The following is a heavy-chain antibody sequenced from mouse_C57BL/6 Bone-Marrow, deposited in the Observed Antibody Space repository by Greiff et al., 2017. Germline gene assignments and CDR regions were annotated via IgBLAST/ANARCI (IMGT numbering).Heavy chain of an antibody. CDR3: TSYDYDGAWFAY. V-gene: IGHV14-4*01. Sequence: EVQLQQSGAELVRPGASVKLSCTASGFNIKDDYMHWVKQRPEQGLEWIGWIDPENGDTEYASKFQGKATITADTSSNTAYLQLSSLTSEDTAVYYCTSYDYDGAWFAYWGQGTLVTVSA. J-gene: IGHJ3*01. D-gene: IGHD2-4*01. CDR1: GFNIKDDY. CDR2: IDPENGDT.